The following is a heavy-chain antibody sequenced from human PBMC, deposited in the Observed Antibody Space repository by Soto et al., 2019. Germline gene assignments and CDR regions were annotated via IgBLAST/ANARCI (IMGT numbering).Heavy chain of an antibody. CDR1: GFTFSSYA. J-gene: IGHJ5*02. CDR3: ARKEGFNWNYAWFDP. V-gene: IGHV3-23*01. Sequence: EVQLLESGGGLVQPGGSLRLSCAASGFTFSSYAMSWVRQAPGKGLEWVSAISYSGGSTYYADSVKGRFTISRDNSRNRLYLQMNSLRAEDTAVYYCARKEGFNWNYAWFDPWGQGTLVTVSS. D-gene: IGHD1-7*01. CDR2: ISYSGGST.